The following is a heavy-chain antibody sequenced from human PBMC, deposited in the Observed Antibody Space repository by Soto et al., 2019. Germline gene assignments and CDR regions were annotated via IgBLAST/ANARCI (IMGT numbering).Heavy chain of an antibody. J-gene: IGHJ4*02. CDR3: TTEGNVWGSYRKYLFDY. CDR2: IKSKTDGGTT. D-gene: IGHD3-16*02. V-gene: IGHV3-15*01. Sequence: EVQLVESGGGLVKPGGSLRLSCAASGFTFSNAWMSWVRQAPGKGLEWVGRIKSKTDGGTTDYAAPVKGRFTISRDDSKNTLYLQMNSLKTEDTAVYYCTTEGNVWGSYRKYLFDYWGQGTLVTVSS. CDR1: GFTFSNAW.